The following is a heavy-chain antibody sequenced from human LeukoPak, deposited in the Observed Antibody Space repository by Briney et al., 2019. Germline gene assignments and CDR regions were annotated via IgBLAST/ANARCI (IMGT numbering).Heavy chain of an antibody. J-gene: IGHJ4*02. CDR3: ARHYYYDSSLDY. CDR2: IYYSGST. Sequence: SETLSLTCTVSGGSISSYYWSWIRQPPGKGLEWIGYIYYSGSTNYNPSLKSRVTISVDTSKNQFSLKLSSVTAADTAVYYCARHYYYDSSLDYWGQGTLVTVSS. CDR1: GGSISSYY. D-gene: IGHD3-22*01. V-gene: IGHV4-59*08.